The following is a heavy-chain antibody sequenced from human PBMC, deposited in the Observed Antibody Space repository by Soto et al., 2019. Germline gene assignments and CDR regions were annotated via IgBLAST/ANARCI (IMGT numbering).Heavy chain of an antibody. CDR1: GFTFSSYA. J-gene: IGHJ6*02. D-gene: IGHD2-2*01. Sequence: GGSLRLSCAASGFTFSSYAMSWVRQAPGKGLEWVSAISGSGGSTYYADSVKARFTISRNNSKNTLYLQMNSLRAEDTAVYYCAKAGFDCSSTSCSYGMDVWGHGTTVTVSS. CDR2: ISGSGGST. V-gene: IGHV3-23*01. CDR3: AKAGFDCSSTSCSYGMDV.